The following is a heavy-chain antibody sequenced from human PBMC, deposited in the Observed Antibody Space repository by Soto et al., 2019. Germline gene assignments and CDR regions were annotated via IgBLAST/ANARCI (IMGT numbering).Heavy chain of an antibody. CDR3: EHIMFDYYGSGSQTFDT. Sequence: QITLKESGPTLVKHTQTLTLTCAFSGFSISTRAVGVGWIRQPPGQHKEWLALIYWDDDKRYSLSLKSRLTITTEASKNQVGLTITKMDTVDTATYYCEHIMFDYYGSGSQTFDTWGQGTLVTVSS. J-gene: IGHJ5*02. CDR1: GFSISTRAVG. CDR2: IYWDDDK. V-gene: IGHV2-5*02. D-gene: IGHD3-10*01.